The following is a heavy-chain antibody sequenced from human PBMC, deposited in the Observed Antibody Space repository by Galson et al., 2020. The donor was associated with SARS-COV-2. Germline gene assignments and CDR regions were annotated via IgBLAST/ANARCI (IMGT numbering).Heavy chain of an antibody. D-gene: IGHD3-10*01. CDR2: INWNGGST. CDR1: GFTFDDYG. V-gene: IGHV3-20*01. J-gene: IGHJ6*02. Sequence: GGSLRLSCAASGFTFDDYGMSWVRQAPGQGLEWVSGINWNGGSTGYADFVKGRFTISRDNGKNSLYLQMNSLRAEDKALYHCARDKVPIVRGVPGYGKDVWGQGTTVTVAS. CDR3: ARDKVPIVRGVPGYGKDV.